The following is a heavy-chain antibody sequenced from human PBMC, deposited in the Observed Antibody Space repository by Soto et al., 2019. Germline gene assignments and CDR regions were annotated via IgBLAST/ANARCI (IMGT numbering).Heavy chain of an antibody. CDR3: ESSGGFGTSGSYLDY. D-gene: IGHD1-26*01. J-gene: IGHJ4*02. CDR1: GYTFTYRY. Sequence: QMQLVQSGAEVKKTGSSVKVSCKASGYTFTYRYLHWVRQAPGQALEWMGWITPCNGNTNYAQKAQDIVTITRNTSMSTANMELSSMRSEDTDMYSCESSGGFGTSGSYLDYWGQGTLVTVSS. CDR2: ITPCNGNT. V-gene: IGHV1-45*02.